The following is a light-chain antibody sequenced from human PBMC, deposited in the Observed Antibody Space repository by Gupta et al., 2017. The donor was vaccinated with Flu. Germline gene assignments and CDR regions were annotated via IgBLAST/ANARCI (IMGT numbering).Light chain of an antibody. V-gene: IGLV2-23*02. Sequence: SVTISCTGTSSDVGSYHLVAWYQQHPGNAPKLLIYEVTTRPSGVSNRFSGSKSGNTAALTISGRQAEDEADYYCCSYAGSSTWVFGGGTKLTVL. CDR2: EVT. J-gene: IGLJ3*02. CDR1: SSDVGSYHL. CDR3: CSYAGSSTWV.